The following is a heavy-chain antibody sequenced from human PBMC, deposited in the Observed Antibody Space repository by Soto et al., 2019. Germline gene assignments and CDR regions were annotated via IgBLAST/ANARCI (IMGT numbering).Heavy chain of an antibody. CDR3: ARARGSYYDY. D-gene: IGHD1-26*01. Sequence: ASVKVSCKASGYTFTSDYLHLVRQAPGQGLEWMGRINSRSGSTLYSQNLQGRFSVTRDTSTSTVYMELSSLRSEDTAVYYCARARGSYYDYWGQGTLVTV. V-gene: IGHV1-46*04. J-gene: IGHJ4*02. CDR1: GYTFTSDY. CDR2: INSRSGST.